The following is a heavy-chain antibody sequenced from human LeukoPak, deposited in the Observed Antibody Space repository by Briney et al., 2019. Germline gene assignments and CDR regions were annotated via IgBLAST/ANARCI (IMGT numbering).Heavy chain of an antibody. CDR3: ANLGYCSSTSCLRGDAFDI. J-gene: IGHJ3*02. CDR2: IWYDGSNK. Sequence: GRSLRLSCAASGFTFSSYGMHWVRQAPGKGLEWVAVIWYDGSNKYYADSVKGRFTISRDNSKNTLYLQMNSLRAEDTAVYYCANLGYCSSTSCLRGDAFDIWGQGTMVTVSS. CDR1: GFTFSSYG. D-gene: IGHD2-2*01. V-gene: IGHV3-33*06.